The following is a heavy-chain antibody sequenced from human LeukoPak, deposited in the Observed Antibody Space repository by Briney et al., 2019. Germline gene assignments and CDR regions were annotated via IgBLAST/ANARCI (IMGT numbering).Heavy chain of an antibody. Sequence: ASVKVSCKVSGYTLTELSMHWVRQAPGKGLEWRGGFDPEDGETIDAQKFQGRVTMTGDTSTDTAYMELSRLRSDDTAVYYCARDASALEWLLVCPFWGQGTLVTVSS. D-gene: IGHD3-3*01. CDR1: GYTLTELS. J-gene: IGHJ4*02. CDR2: FDPEDGET. CDR3: ARDASALEWLLVCPF. V-gene: IGHV1-24*01.